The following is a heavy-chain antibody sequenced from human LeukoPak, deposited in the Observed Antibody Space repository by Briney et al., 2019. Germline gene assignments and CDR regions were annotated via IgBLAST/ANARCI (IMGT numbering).Heavy chain of an antibody. D-gene: IGHD3-10*01. CDR2: VYTTGGP. Sequence: SSETLSLTCTVSGGSINSDTYYWTWIRQPAGKGLEWIGRVYTTGGPSYNPSLKSRVTISIDTSKNQFSLKLSSVSAADTAVYYCARDRGITTARGVPSWFDPWGQGTLVTVSS. J-gene: IGHJ5*02. CDR1: GGSINSDTYY. V-gene: IGHV4-61*02. CDR3: ARDRGITTARGVPSWFDP.